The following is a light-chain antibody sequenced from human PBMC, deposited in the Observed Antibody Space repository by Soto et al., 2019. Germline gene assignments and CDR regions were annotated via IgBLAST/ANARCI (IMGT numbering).Light chain of an antibody. CDR2: GAS. CDR1: QSVSSN. Sequence: EIVMTQSPATLSVSPGERATLSCRASQSVSSNLAWYQRKPGQAPRLLIYGASTRATGIPARFSGSGSGTQFTLTISSLQSEDFALYYCQQYDNWPRTFGQGTTLEIK. V-gene: IGKV3-15*01. CDR3: QQYDNWPRT. J-gene: IGKJ2*01.